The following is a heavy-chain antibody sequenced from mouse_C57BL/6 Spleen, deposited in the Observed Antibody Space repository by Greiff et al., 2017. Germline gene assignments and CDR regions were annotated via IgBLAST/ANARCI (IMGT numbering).Heavy chain of an antibody. CDR2: IYPRSGNT. Sequence: QVQLQQSGAELARPGASVKLSCKASGYTFTSYGISWVKQRTGKGLEWIGEIYPRSGNTSYNEKFKGKATLTADKSSSTAYMELRRLTSEDSAVYFCARWTDSSGYVDYAMDYWGQGTSVTVSS. D-gene: IGHD3-2*02. V-gene: IGHV1-81*01. J-gene: IGHJ4*01. CDR3: ARWTDSSGYVDYAMDY. CDR1: GYTFTSYG.